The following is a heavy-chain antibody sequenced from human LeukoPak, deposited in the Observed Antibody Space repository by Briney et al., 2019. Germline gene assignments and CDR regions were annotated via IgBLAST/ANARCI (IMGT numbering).Heavy chain of an antibody. CDR1: RFTFSSYG. Sequence: GGSLRLSCAASRFTFSSYGMHWVRQAPGKGLEWVAVISYDGSNKYYADSVKGRFTISRDNSKNTLYLQMNSLRAEDTAVYYCAKGTSCYMGGVCYYYGMDVWGQGTTVTVSS. V-gene: IGHV3-30*18. J-gene: IGHJ6*02. CDR2: ISYDGSNK. D-gene: IGHD2-2*02. CDR3: AKGTSCYMGGVCYYYGMDV.